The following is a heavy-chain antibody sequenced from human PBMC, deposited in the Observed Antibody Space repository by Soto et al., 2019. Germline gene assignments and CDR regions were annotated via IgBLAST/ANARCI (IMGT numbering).Heavy chain of an antibody. CDR1: GFTFSSYA. D-gene: IGHD6-6*01. V-gene: IGHV3-30-3*01. J-gene: IGHJ6*01. CDR3: ARDRVAARHYYYYGMDV. CDR2: ISYDGSNK. Sequence: ESGGGVVQPGRSLRLSCAASGFTFSSYAMHWVRQAPGKGLEWVAVISYDGSNKYYADSVKGRFTISRDNSKNTLYLQMNSLRAEDTAVYYCARDRVAARHYYYYGMDVW.